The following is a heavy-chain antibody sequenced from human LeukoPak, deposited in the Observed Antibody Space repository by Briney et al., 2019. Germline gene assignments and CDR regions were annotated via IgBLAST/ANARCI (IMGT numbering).Heavy chain of an antibody. Sequence: ASVKVSCKASGYTFTSYYMHWVRQAPGQGLEWMGIINPSGGSTSYAQKFQGRVTMTRDMSTSTVYMELSSLRSEDTAVYYCARGITMVRGVIDYYYYYYMDVWGKGTTVTVSS. V-gene: IGHV1-46*01. J-gene: IGHJ6*03. CDR3: ARGITMVRGVIDYYYYYYMDV. CDR2: INPSGGST. CDR1: GYTFTSYY. D-gene: IGHD3-10*01.